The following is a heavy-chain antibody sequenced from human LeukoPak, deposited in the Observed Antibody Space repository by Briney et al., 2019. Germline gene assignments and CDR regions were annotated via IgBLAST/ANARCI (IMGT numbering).Heavy chain of an antibody. CDR3: AKEGVPVPGIAAGPGYYYYYMDV. CDR1: GFTFSSYG. V-gene: IGHV3-30*02. Sequence: PGGTLRLSCAASGFTFSSYGMHWVRQAPGKGLGWVAFIRYDGSNKYYADSVKGRFTISRDNSKNTLYLQMNSLRAEDTAVYYCAKEGVPVPGIAAGPGYYYYYMDVWGKGTTVTISS. D-gene: IGHD6-13*01. CDR2: IRYDGSNK. J-gene: IGHJ6*03.